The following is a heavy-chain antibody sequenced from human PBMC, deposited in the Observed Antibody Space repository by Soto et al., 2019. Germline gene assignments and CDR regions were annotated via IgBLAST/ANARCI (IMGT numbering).Heavy chain of an antibody. CDR1: GGTFSSYA. Sequence: QVQLVQSGAEVKKPGSSVKVSCKASGGTFSSYAISWVRQAPGQGLEWMGGIIPIFGTANYAQTFQGRVTIIADKPTSTAYMELSSLRSEDTAVYYCARPHITTAYYYYGMDVWGQGTTVTVSS. CDR3: ARPHITTAYYYYGMDV. J-gene: IGHJ6*02. D-gene: IGHD1-20*01. CDR2: IIPIFGTA. V-gene: IGHV1-69*06.